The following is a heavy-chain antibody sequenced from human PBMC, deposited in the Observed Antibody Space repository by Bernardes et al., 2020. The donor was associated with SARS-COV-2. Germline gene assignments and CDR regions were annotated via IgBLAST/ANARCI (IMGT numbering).Heavy chain of an antibody. J-gene: IGHJ3*02. D-gene: IGHD3-9*01. CDR1: GFTLSSYG. CDR3: VRHQESAYYDVVTATFDI. Sequence: GGSLRLSCAASGFTLSSYGMGWVRQAPGKGPEWVANIKQDGTEKYYVDSVKGRFTISRDNAKKSLYLQMNSLRAEDTAVYYGVRHQESAYYDVVTATFDIWGQGTMVTVSS. CDR2: IKQDGTEK. V-gene: IGHV3-7*04.